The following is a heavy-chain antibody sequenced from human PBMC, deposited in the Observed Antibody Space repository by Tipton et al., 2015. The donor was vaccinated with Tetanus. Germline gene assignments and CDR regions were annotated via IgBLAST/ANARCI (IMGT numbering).Heavy chain of an antibody. Sequence: TLSLTCTVSGGSISSGTFYWDWIRQPPGKGLEWIGNVYYNGNTLQNPSLKGRVTLSLDKSKNQFSLKLTSVTAADTAVYYCARRSYCSSSRCFDAFDLWGQGTMVTVSS. D-gene: IGHD2-2*01. V-gene: IGHV4-39*01. CDR1: GGSISSGTFY. J-gene: IGHJ3*01. CDR3: ARRSYCSSSRCFDAFDL. CDR2: VYYNGNT.